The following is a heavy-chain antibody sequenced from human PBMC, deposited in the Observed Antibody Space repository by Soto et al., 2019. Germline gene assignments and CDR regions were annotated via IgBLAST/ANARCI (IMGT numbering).Heavy chain of an antibody. Sequence: QVQLQQSGPGLVKPSETLSLTCTVSSGPSRSHNWGWIRQPPGGGLEWIGYIYYSGDTNYNPSLSCRVTISAYTSTNHISVTLRSVTASDSAVYYCVRQGIGDLHGLVDVWGQWTIVSVTS. CDR3: VRQGIGDLHGLVDV. CDR1: SGPSRSHN. J-gene: IGHJ6*02. D-gene: IGHD3-10*01. CDR2: IYYSGDT. V-gene: IGHV4-59*08.